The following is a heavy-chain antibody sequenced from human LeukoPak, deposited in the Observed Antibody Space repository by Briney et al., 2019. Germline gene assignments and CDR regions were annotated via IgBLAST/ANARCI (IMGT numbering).Heavy chain of an antibody. CDR2: IYYSGSA. D-gene: IGHD1-1*01. CDR1: GGSISSGDYY. V-gene: IGHV4-30-4*08. J-gene: IGHJ3*02. CDR3: ARDLLAVTGAFDI. Sequence: SQTLSLTCTVSGGSISSGDYYWSWIRQPPGKGLEGIGYIYYSGSAYYNPSLKSRVTIAVDSSKNQFSLKLSSVTAADTAVYCCARDLLAVTGAFDIWGQGTMVTVSS.